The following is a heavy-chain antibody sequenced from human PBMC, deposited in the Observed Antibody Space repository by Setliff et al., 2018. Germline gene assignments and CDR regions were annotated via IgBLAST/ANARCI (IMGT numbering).Heavy chain of an antibody. CDR2: ISSSSTTI. CDR1: GFTFSSYG. CDR3: ARSSAPIKRDYMDV. J-gene: IGHJ6*03. Sequence: PGGSLRLSCAASGFTFSSYGMNWVRQAPGKGLERLSYISSSSTTIYYADSVKGRFTVSRDNAKNSLYLQMNSLRADDAAVYYCARSSAPIKRDYMDVWGKGTTVTVSS. D-gene: IGHD2-2*02. V-gene: IGHV3-48*01.